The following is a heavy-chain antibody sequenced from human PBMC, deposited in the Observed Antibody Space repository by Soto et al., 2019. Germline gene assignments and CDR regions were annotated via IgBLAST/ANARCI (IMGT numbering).Heavy chain of an antibody. CDR1: GFTFSSYA. Sequence: GGSLRLSCAASGFTFSSYAMSWVRQAPGKGLKWVSGISWNSGSIAYADSVKGRFTISRDNAKNSLYLQMNSLRAEDTALYYCAKDISRYSSGRYAAFDIWGQGTMVTVSS. D-gene: IGHD6-19*01. V-gene: IGHV3-9*01. CDR3: AKDISRYSSGRYAAFDI. J-gene: IGHJ3*02. CDR2: ISWNSGSI.